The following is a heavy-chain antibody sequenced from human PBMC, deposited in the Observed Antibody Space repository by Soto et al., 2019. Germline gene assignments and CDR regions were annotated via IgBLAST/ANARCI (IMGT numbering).Heavy chain of an antibody. J-gene: IGHJ4*02. V-gene: IGHV2-5*02. Sequence: GSGPTLVNPTPTLTLTCTFSGFSLSTSGVGVGWIRQPPGKALEWLALIYWDDDKRYSPSLKSRLAITKDTSKNQLGLTITNVEPVDTATYYCAHKGYDGAGSYYKDRSLGNWGQGTLVTVSS. D-gene: IGHD3-10*01. CDR3: AHKGYDGAGSYYKDRSLGN. CDR2: IYWDDDK. CDR1: GFSLSTSGVG.